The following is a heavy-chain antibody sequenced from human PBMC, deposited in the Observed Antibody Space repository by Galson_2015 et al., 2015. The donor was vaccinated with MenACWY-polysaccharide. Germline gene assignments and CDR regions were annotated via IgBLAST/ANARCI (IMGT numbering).Heavy chain of an antibody. CDR3: ARDYPINRGYYDSSGYYYYYGMDV. J-gene: IGHJ6*02. CDR1: GYTFTSYG. D-gene: IGHD3-22*01. V-gene: IGHV1-18*01. CDR2: ISAYNGNT. Sequence: SVKVSCKASGYTFTSYGISWVRQAPGQGLEWMGWISAYNGNTNYAQKLQGRVTMTTDTSTSTAYMELRSLRSDDTAVYYCARDYPINRGYYDSSGYYYYYGMDVWGQGTMVTVSS.